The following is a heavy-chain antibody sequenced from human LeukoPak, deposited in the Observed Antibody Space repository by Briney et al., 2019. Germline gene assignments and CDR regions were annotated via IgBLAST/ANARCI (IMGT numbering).Heavy chain of an antibody. CDR3: AREGTMIVVASFDY. D-gene: IGHD3-22*01. Sequence: SGGSLRLSCAASGFTFSSYAMTWVRQAPGKGVEWVASISGSGCRTYYADSVKGRFTISRDNAKNTLYLQMNSLRADDTAVYYCAREGTMIVVASFDYWGQGTLVTVSS. CDR2: ISGSGCRT. CDR1: GFTFSSYA. J-gene: IGHJ4*02. V-gene: IGHV3-23*01.